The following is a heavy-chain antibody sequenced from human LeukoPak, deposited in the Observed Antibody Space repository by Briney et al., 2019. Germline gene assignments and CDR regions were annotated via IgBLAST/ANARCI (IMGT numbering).Heavy chain of an antibody. J-gene: IGHJ4*02. V-gene: IGHV1-18*01. CDR2: ISAYDGKR. CDR3: SRVDYSDCGGSLH. D-gene: IGHD2-21*02. CDR1: GYVFNKYG. Sequence: ASVNVSCKASGYVFNKYGITWVRQAPGQGLEWMGWISAYDGKRDFAQRFHDRLTMTTDTSTSTAYMELRNLRSDDTAIYYCSRVDYSDCGGSLHWGQGTLVTVSS.